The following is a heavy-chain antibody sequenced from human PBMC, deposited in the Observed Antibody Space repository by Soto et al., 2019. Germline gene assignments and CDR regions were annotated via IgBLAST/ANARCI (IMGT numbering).Heavy chain of an antibody. J-gene: IGHJ3*02. D-gene: IGHD3-10*01. CDR2: ISYDGSNK. CDR3: VREPYYYGSRYVFDI. Sequence: GGSLRLSCAASGFTFSSYAMHWVRQAPGKGLEWVALISYDGSNKYCADSVKGRFTISRDNSKSTLYLQMNSLRDEDTALYYCVREPYYYGSRYVFDIWGQGTMVTVSS. V-gene: IGHV3-30-3*01. CDR1: GFTFSSYA.